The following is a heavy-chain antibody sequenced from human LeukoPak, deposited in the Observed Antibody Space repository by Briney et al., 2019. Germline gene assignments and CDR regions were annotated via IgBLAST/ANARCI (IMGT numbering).Heavy chain of an antibody. J-gene: IGHJ4*02. D-gene: IGHD3-22*01. Sequence: PSETLSLTCAVYGGSFSGYYWSWIRHPPGKGLEWIGEINHSGSTNYNPSLKSRVTISVDTSKNQFSLKLSSVTAADTAVYYCARGPYYYDSSGYYLNYWGQGTLVTVSS. CDR1: GGSFSGYY. V-gene: IGHV4-34*01. CDR2: INHSGST. CDR3: ARGPYYYDSSGYYLNY.